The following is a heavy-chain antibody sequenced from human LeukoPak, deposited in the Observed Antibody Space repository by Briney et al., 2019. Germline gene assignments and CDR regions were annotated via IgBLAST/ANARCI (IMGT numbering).Heavy chain of an antibody. J-gene: IGHJ4*02. CDR1: GGSFSGYY. CDR3: ARRLVMAYYYDSSGYYEDY. V-gene: IGHV4-34*01. CDR2: INHSGST. D-gene: IGHD3-22*01. Sequence: SETLSLTCAVYGGSFSGYYWSWIRQPPGKGLEWIGEINHSGSTNYNPSLKSRVTISVDTSKNQFSLKLSSVTAADTAVYYCARRLVMAYYYDSSGYYEDYWGQGTLVTVSS.